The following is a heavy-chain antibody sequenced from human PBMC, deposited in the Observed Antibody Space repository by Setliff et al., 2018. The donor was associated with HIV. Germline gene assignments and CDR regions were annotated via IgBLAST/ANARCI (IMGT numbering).Heavy chain of an antibody. Sequence: GASVKVSCKASGDTLSIHPISWVRQAPGRGLDWMGGIIPAFGTPNYAQKFQGRVTITTDESTTTVFMELTGLTSEDTAVYYCARDTHWGNAWIQLFALGYDAFDIWGQGTMVTVSS. CDR1: GDTLSIHP. J-gene: IGHJ3*02. D-gene: IGHD5-18*01. CDR3: ARDTHWGNAWIQLFALGYDAFDI. V-gene: IGHV1-69*05. CDR2: IIPAFGTP.